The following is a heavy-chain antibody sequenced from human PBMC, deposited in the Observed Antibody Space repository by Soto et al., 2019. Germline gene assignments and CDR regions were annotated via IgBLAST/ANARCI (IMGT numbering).Heavy chain of an antibody. CDR2: INTGNGNT. CDR1: GITYTTYA. V-gene: IGHV1-3*04. J-gene: IGHJ5*02. D-gene: IGHD5-12*01. CDR3: ARAISGYVT. Sequence: QVQVVQTGAEVKKPGASVKVSCKASGITYTTYAIHWVRQAPGQGLEWMGWINTGNGNTRSSQRFQGRVTHTTDTSERTAYMDLSSLTAEDTAVYYCARAISGYVTWGQGTLITVSS.